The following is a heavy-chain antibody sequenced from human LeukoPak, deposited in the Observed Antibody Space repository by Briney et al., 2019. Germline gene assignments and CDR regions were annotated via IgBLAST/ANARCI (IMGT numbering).Heavy chain of an antibody. CDR3: ARSRPYYYYMDV. D-gene: IGHD6-6*01. J-gene: IGHJ6*03. V-gene: IGHV4-34*01. CDR2: INHSGST. CDR1: GGSFSGHY. Sequence: SETLSLTCAVYGGSFSGHYWSWIRQPPGKGLEWIGEINHSGSTNYNPSLKSRVTISVDTSKNQFSLKLSSVTAADTAVYYCARSRPYYYYMDVWGKGTTVTISS.